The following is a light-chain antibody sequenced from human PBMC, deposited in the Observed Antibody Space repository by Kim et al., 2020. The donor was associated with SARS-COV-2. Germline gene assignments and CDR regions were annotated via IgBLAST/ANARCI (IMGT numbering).Light chain of an antibody. CDR3: CSYAGFRGII. Sequence: HSITFSYTGTADDIGAYNVVSWYQQFPGKAPKVLIYEVDKRPLGVSSRFFGSKSGNTASLTISGLQAGDEAHYFCCSYAGFRGIIFGGGTQLTVL. CDR1: ADDIGAYNV. CDR2: EVD. J-gene: IGLJ2*01. V-gene: IGLV2-23*02.